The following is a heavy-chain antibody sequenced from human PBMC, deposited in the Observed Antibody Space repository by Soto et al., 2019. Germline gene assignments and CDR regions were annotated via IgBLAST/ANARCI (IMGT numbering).Heavy chain of an antibody. CDR3: AREEAVRIERWFDP. CDR1: GGSISSAGYC. J-gene: IGHJ5*02. V-gene: IGHV4-31*03. CDR2: VSYTGST. Sequence: QVPLPESGPGLVKPSQTLSLTCTVSGGSISSAGYCWTWIRQHPGQGLEWIGYVSYTGSTFYNPSLQSRLTISVDTSRNQFSLKRTSVTAADTAVYYWAREEAVRIERWFDPWGKGILVTVSS. D-gene: IGHD1-1*01.